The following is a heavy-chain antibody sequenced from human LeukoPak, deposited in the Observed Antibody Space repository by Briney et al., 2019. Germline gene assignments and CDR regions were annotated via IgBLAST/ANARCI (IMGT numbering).Heavy chain of an antibody. CDR2: IRYDGSNK. J-gene: IGHJ4*02. V-gene: IGHV3-30*02. CDR3: AKPGRLWFGELWYFDY. CDR1: GFTFSDYY. D-gene: IGHD3-10*01. Sequence: GGSLRLSCAASGFTFSDYYMSWIRQAPGKGLEWVAFIRYDGSNKYYADSVKGRFTISRDNSKNTLYLQMNSLRAEDTAVYYCAKPGRLWFGELWYFDYWGQGTLVTVSS.